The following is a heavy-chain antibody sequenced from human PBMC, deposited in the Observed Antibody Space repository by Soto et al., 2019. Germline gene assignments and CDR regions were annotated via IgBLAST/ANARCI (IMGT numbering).Heavy chain of an antibody. J-gene: IGHJ6*02. CDR1: GYSFTHYG. CDR2: ISPYNGNT. V-gene: IGHV1-18*01. CDR3: ARFYYDSSGYLPSPYYYYYGMDV. D-gene: IGHD3-22*01. Sequence: ASVKVSCKTSGYSFTHYGIGWVRQAPGQGLEWMGWISPYNGNTYYAQNLRGRVTVTTDTSTSTVYMELRSLKSDDTAVYYCARFYYDSSGYLPSPYYYYYGMDVWGQGTTVTVSS.